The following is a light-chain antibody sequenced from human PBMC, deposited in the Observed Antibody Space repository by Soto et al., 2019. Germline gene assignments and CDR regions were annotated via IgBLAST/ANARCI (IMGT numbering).Light chain of an antibody. J-gene: IGLJ2*01. CDR1: SSDVGSYNL. CDR3: CSFAGSSTLV. V-gene: IGLV2-23*01. Sequence: QSALTQPASVSGSPGQSISISCTGTSSDVGSYNLVSWYQQHPGMAPKLTIYEGTKRPSGVSNRFSGSKSGNTASLTISGLQAEDEANYYCCSFAGSSTLVFGGGTKVTVL. CDR2: EGT.